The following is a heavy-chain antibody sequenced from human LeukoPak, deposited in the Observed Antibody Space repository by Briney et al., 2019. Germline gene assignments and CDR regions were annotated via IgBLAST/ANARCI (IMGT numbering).Heavy chain of an antibody. V-gene: IGHV4-61*02. CDR1: GGSISSGSYY. Sequence: SQTLSLTCTVSGGSISSGSYYWSWIRQPAGKGLEWIVCIYTSGSTNYNPSLKSRVTISVDTSKNQFSLKLSSVTAADTAVYYCARGKFGNYGDYYFDYWGQGTLVTVSS. CDR3: ARGKFGNYGDYYFDY. CDR2: IYTSGST. J-gene: IGHJ4*02. D-gene: IGHD4-17*01.